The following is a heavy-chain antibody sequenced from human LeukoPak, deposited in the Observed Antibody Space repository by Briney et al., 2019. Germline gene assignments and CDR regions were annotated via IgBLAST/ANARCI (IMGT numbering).Heavy chain of an antibody. CDR2: INHSGST. CDR3: ARAWAYRIDL. J-gene: IGHJ5*02. D-gene: IGHD2-21*01. CDR1: GGSFSGYY. V-gene: IGHV4-34*01. Sequence: SETLSLTCAVYGGSFSGYYWSWIRQPPGKGLEWIGEINHSGSTNYNPSLKSRVTISVDTSKNQFSLKLSSVTAADTAVYYRARAWAYRIDLWGQGTLVTVSS.